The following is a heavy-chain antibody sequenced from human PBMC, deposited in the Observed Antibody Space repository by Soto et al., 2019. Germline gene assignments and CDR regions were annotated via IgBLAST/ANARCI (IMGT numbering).Heavy chain of an antibody. D-gene: IGHD2-15*01. CDR1: GFTFSNYA. J-gene: IGHJ4*02. CDR3: AKDPSVDTAYYFDY. V-gene: IGHV3-23*01. Sequence: GGSLRLSCAASGFTFSNYAMTWVRQSPGKGLEWVSSISGSDGSTYYTDSVKGRFTISRDNSKNTLYLQMNSLRAEDTAVYYCAKDPSVDTAYYFDYWGQGALVTVSS. CDR2: ISGSDGST.